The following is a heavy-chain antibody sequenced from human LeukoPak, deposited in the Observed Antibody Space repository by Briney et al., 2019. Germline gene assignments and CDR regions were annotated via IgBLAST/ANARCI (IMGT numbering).Heavy chain of an antibody. CDR3: ARVVYGSGSRYGMDV. CDR2: INHSGST. J-gene: IGHJ6*04. CDR1: GGSFSGYY. Sequence: PSETLSLTCAVYGGSFSGYYWSWIRQPPGKGPEWIGEINHSGSTNYNPSLKSRVTISVDTSKNQFSLKLSSVTAADTAVYYCARVVYGSGSRYGMDVWGKGTTVTVSS. D-gene: IGHD3-10*01. V-gene: IGHV4-34*01.